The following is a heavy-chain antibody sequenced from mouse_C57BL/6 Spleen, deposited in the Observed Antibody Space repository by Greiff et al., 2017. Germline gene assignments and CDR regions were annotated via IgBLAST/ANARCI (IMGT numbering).Heavy chain of an antibody. D-gene: IGHD2-4*01. CDR3: ARGDYDYDYYAMDY. V-gene: IGHV1-76*01. CDR2: IYPGSGNT. Sequence: QVQLKESGAELVRPGASVKLSCKASGYTFTDYYINWVKQRPGQGLEWIARIYPGSGNTYYNEKFKGKATLTAEKSSSTAYMQLSSLTSEDSAVYVCARGDYDYDYYAMDYWGQGTSVTVSS. CDR1: GYTFTDYY. J-gene: IGHJ4*01.